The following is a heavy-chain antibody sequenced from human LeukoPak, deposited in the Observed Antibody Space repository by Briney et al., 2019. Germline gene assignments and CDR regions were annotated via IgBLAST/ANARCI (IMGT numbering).Heavy chain of an antibody. V-gene: IGHV4-59*01. Sequence: SETLSLTCTVSGGSISHYYWSWIRQPPGKGLEWIAYVYYSGSTTYNPSLKSRVTMSVDTTKNQFSLKLSSVTAADTAVYYCARIRSSASPFDSWGQGTLVTVSS. D-gene: IGHD2-2*01. CDR2: VYYSGST. J-gene: IGHJ4*02. CDR1: GGSISHYY. CDR3: ARIRSSASPFDS.